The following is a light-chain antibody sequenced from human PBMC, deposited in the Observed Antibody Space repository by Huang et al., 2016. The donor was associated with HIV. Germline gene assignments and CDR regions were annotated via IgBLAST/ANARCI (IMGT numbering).Light chain of an antibody. V-gene: IGKV2-28*01. CDR3: MQALQTPRT. CDR1: QSLLHSNGYNY. J-gene: IGKJ1*01. CDR2: FGS. Sequence: DIVMTQSPLPLPVTPGEPASISCRSSQSLLHSNGYNYLAWYLKKPGQSPKLRIYFGSNRASGVPDRFSGSGSGTDFTLKISRVEAEDVVVYYCMQALQTPRTFGQGTKVEIK.